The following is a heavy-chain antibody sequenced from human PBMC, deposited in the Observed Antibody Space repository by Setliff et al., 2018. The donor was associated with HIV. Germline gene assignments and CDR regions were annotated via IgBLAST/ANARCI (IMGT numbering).Heavy chain of an antibody. J-gene: IGHJ4*02. CDR1: GSTFSNFE. V-gene: IGHV3-48*03. CDR3: ARGEPSILIEPAAFFDY. D-gene: IGHD2-2*01. Sequence: GGSLRLSCAASGSTFSNFEMNWVRQAPGKGLEWVSYISSSGTIMHYADSVKGRFTISRDNAKNSLYLQMNSLRAEDTAVYFCARGEPSILIEPAAFFDYWGQGTLVTVSS. CDR2: ISSSGTIM.